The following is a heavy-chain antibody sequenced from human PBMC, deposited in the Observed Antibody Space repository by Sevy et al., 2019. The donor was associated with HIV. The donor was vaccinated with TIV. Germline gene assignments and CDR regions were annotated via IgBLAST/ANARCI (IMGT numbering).Heavy chain of an antibody. V-gene: IGHV3-66*01. CDR2: IHSDDTT. D-gene: IGHD5-18*01. Sequence: GGSLRLSCAASGFTVNSNYMTWVRQAPGKGLEGVSVIHSDDTTYHADSVKDRIIISRDNFKNTLYLHMSSLRAEDTAVYYCARGKSGYGYALNYWGQGTLVTVSS. CDR1: GFTVNSNY. CDR3: ARGKSGYGYALNY. J-gene: IGHJ4*02.